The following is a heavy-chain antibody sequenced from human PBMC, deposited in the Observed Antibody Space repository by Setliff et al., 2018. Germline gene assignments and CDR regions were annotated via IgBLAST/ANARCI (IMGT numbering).Heavy chain of an antibody. D-gene: IGHD4-17*01. V-gene: IGHV3-23*01. CDR2: IRGSGDAT. CDR1: GFTFSSYA. CDR3: AKDPNGDYVGAFDS. J-gene: IGHJ5*01. Sequence: LRLSCAASGFTFSSYAMTWVRQAPGKGLEWVSAIRGSGDATSYADSVKGRFTVSRDNSKSTFYLQMTSLRAEDTAVYYCAKDPNGDYVGAFDSWGQGTLVTVSS.